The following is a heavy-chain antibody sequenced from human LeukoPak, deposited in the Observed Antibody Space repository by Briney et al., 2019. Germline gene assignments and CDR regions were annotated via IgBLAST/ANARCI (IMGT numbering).Heavy chain of an antibody. Sequence: SGTLSLTCTVSGGSISSSSYYWGWIRQPPGKGLEGIGSIYYSGSTYYNPSLKSRVTISVDTSKNQFSLKLSSVTAADTAVYYCARQETVVTLDYWGQGTLVTVSS. CDR3: ARQETVVTLDY. D-gene: IGHD4-23*01. CDR1: GGSISSSSYY. CDR2: IYYSGST. V-gene: IGHV4-39*01. J-gene: IGHJ4*02.